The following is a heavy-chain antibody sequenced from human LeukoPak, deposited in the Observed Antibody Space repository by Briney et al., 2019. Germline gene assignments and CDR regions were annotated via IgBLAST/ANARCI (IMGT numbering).Heavy chain of an antibody. J-gene: IGHJ4*02. Sequence: SETLSLICTVSGGFISNSNYYWSWIRQPAGKGLEWIGRIYTSGSTNYNPSLKSRVTMSVDTSKNQFSLKLSSVTAADTAVYYCARQAAPGTLDYWGQGTLVTVSS. CDR3: ARQAAPGTLDY. D-gene: IGHD1-14*01. CDR2: IYTSGST. V-gene: IGHV4-61*02. CDR1: GGFISNSNYY.